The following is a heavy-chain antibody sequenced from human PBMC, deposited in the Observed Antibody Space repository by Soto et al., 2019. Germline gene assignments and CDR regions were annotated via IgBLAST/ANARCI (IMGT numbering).Heavy chain of an antibody. J-gene: IGHJ4*02. D-gene: IGHD3-22*01. CDR3: AREWPGSRGYFDY. CDR2: INHRGGT. CDR1: GGSLSGYY. V-gene: IGHV4-34*01. Sequence: QVQLQQWGAGLLKPSETLSLTCAVYGGSLSGYYWSWIRQPPGKGPEWIGEINHRGGTNYNPSLKSRVAMSVDTSKNQFSLKLSSVTAADTAVYYCAREWPGSRGYFDYWGQGTLVTVSS.